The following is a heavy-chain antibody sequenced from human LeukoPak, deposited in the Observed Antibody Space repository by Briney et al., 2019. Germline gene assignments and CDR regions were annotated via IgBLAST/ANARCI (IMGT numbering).Heavy chain of an antibody. J-gene: IGHJ5*02. D-gene: IGHD2-15*01. V-gene: IGHV1-69*13. CDR1: GGTFSSYA. CDR2: IIPIFGTA. Sequence: EASVKVSCKASGGTFSSYAISWVRRAPGQGLEWMGGIIPIFGTANYAQKFQGRVTITADESTSTAYMELSSLRSEDTAVYYCAKVAAHNWFDPWGQGTLVTVSS. CDR3: AKVAAHNWFDP.